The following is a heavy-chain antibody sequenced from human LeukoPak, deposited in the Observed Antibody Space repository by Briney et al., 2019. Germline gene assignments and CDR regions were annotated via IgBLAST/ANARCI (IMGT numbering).Heavy chain of an antibody. J-gene: IGHJ4*02. CDR2: ISGSGGST. V-gene: IGHV3-23*01. Sequence: GGSLRLSCAASGFTFSGYAMSWVRQAPGKGLEWVSAISGSGGSTYYADSVKGRFTISRDNSKNTLYLQMNSLRAEDTAVYYCALLYMATDFDYWGQGTLVTVSS. D-gene: IGHD5-24*01. CDR3: ALLYMATDFDY. CDR1: GFTFSGYA.